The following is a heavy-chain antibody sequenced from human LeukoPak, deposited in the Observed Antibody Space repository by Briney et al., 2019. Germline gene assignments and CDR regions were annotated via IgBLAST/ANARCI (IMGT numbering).Heavy chain of an antibody. Sequence: GGSLRLSCAASGFTFSSYGMHWVRQAPAKGLEWVAFIRYDGSNKYYADSVKGRFTISRDNSKNTLYLQMNSLRAEDTAVYYCARRYYSDSSGYLYWGQGTLVTVSS. J-gene: IGHJ4*02. D-gene: IGHD3-22*01. CDR1: GFTFSSYG. CDR3: ARRYYSDSSGYLY. CDR2: IRYDGSNK. V-gene: IGHV3-30*02.